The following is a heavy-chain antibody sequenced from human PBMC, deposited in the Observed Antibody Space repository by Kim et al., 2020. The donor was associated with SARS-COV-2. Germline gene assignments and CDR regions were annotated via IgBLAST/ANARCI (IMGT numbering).Heavy chain of an antibody. V-gene: IGHV5-51*01. CDR2: IYPGDSDT. J-gene: IGHJ6*04. D-gene: IGHD5-12*01. Sequence: GESLKISCKGSGYSFTSYWIGWVRQMPGKGLEWMGIIYPGDSDTRYSPSFQGQVTISADKSISTAYLQWSSLKASDTAMYYCAGLSRSGYKNVYYYYYGIGMWGKGRRVTDSS. CDR3: AGLSRSGYKNVYYYYYGIGM. CDR1: GYSFTSYW.